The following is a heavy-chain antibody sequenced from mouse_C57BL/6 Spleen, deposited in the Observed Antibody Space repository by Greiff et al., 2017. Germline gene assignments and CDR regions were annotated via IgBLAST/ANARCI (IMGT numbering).Heavy chain of an antibody. CDR1: GFSLTSSA. Sequence: VKLVESGPGLVAPSPSLSITCTVSGFSLTSSAISWVRQPPGKGLEWLGVIWTGGGTNYNSALKSSMGISKDNSKSQVFLKMNSLQTDDTARYYCARKDYGSSGYWYFDVWGTGTTVTVSS. V-gene: IGHV2-9-1*01. J-gene: IGHJ1*03. D-gene: IGHD1-1*01. CDR3: ARKDYGSSGYWYFDV. CDR2: IWTGGGT.